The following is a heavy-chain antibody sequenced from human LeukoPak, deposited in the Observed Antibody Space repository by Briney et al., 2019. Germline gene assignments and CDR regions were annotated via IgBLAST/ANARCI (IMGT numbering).Heavy chain of an antibody. D-gene: IGHD2-21*02. CDR1: GVTFSTYP. J-gene: IGHJ4*02. CDR2: ISGSGTST. CDR3: AKDPYCGGDCYKYYFDY. V-gene: IGHV3-23*01. Sequence: PGGSLRLSCAASGVTFSTYPMAWVRQGPGKGLEWISSISGSGTSTFYADSVKGRFTISRDNSKNTLYLQMNSLRAEDTAVYYCAKDPYCGGDCYKYYFDYWGQGTLVTVSS.